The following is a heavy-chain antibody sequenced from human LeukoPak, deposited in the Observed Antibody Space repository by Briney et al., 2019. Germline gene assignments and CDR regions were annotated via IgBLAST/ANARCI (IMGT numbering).Heavy chain of an antibody. CDR3: SRGQHRVTYSDDGFDI. CDR1: GFTFSSYG. V-gene: IGHV3-30*02. J-gene: IGHJ3*02. Sequence: GGSLRLSCAASGFTFSSYGMHWVRQAPGKGLEWVAFIRYDGSNKYYADSVKGRFTISRDNSKNTLFLQMNSLRPEDTAVYYCSRGQHRVTYSDDGFDIWGQGTMVTVSS. D-gene: IGHD4-11*01. CDR2: IRYDGSNK.